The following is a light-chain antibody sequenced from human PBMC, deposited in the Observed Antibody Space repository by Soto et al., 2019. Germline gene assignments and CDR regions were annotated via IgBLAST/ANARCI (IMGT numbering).Light chain of an antibody. V-gene: IGLV2-14*01. CDR3: SSYTTSSTVV. J-gene: IGLJ2*01. CDR2: DVS. Sequence: QSALTQPASVSGSPGQSITISCTGTSSDVGAYNYVSWYQQYPGKAPKHMIFDVSNRPSGVSNRFSGSKSGNTASLTISGLQAEDEADYHCSSYTTSSTVVFGGGTKLTVL. CDR1: SSDVGAYNY.